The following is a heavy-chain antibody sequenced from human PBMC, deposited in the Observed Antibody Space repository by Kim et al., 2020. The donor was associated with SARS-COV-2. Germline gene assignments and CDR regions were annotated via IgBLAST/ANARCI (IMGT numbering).Heavy chain of an antibody. CDR2: VYSSGGT. CDR3: VRESGVSFSDSAAYP. CDR1: GVSINSGGYY. D-gene: IGHD3-10*01. J-gene: IGHJ5*02. Sequence: SETPSLTCTVSGVSINSGGYYWSWIRQHPGKGLEWIGYVYSSGGTYYHPSLKSRVTISMDTSKNQFSLNVKSVTAADTAVYYCVRESGVSFSDSAAYPWGQGIQVIVSS. V-gene: IGHV4-31*03.